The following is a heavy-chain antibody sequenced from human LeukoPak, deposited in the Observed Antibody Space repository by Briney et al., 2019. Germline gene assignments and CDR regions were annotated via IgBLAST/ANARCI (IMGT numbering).Heavy chain of an antibody. Sequence: TLSLTCAVSGGSISSGGYSWSWIRQPPGKGLEWIGYIYHSGSTYYDPSLKSRVTISVDRSKNQFSLKLSSVTAADTAVYYCARLGSGDLDYWGQGTLATVSS. J-gene: IGHJ4*02. CDR2: IYHSGST. CDR1: GGSISSGGYS. CDR3: ARLGSGDLDY. V-gene: IGHV4-30-2*01. D-gene: IGHD2-21*01.